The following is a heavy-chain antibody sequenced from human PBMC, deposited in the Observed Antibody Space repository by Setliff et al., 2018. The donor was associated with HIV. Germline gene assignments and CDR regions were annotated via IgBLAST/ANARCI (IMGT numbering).Heavy chain of an antibody. CDR1: TISTLSVSLNY. CDR2: IYGDDST. D-gene: IGHD6-13*01. J-gene: IGHJ3*02. Sequence: GGSLRLSCAASTISTLSVSLNYMSWVRQAPGKGLEYVSIIYGDDSTYYADSVKGRFTIYRDNSENTLYLHMSSLRAEDTAVYYCAVSFSTGSWPLDTLDIWGQGTMVTVSS. V-gene: IGHV3-66*02. CDR3: AVSFSTGSWPLDTLDI.